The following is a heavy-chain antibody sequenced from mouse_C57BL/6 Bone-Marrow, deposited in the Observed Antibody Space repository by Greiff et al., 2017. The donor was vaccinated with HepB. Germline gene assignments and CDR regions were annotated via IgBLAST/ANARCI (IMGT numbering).Heavy chain of an antibody. CDR2: IRNKVNGYTT. Sequence: EVQGVESGGGLVQPGSSLRLSCAASGFVFIDYSMSWVRQLPGKAPEWLALIRNKVNGYTTDYSASVKGRFTISRDNSQNILYLQMNTLRAEDSATNYCVKAVSSGSSYTWFAYWGQGTLVTVSA. J-gene: IGHJ3*01. CDR1: GFVFIDYS. D-gene: IGHD1-1*01. CDR3: VKAVSSGSSYTWFAY. V-gene: IGHV7-4*01.